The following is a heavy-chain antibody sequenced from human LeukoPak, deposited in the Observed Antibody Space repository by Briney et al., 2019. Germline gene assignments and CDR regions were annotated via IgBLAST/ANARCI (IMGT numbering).Heavy chain of an antibody. CDR2: ISSSSYT. V-gene: IGHV3-11*06. D-gene: IGHD6-13*01. CDR3: ARGEAAAGTFNVDYFDY. J-gene: IGHJ4*02. Sequence: GGSLRLSCAASGFTFSDYYMSWIRQAPGKGLEWVSYISSSSYTNYADSVKGRFTISRDNAKNSLYLQMNSLRAEDTAVYYCARGEAAAGTFNVDYFDYWGQGTLVTVSS. CDR1: GFTFSDYY.